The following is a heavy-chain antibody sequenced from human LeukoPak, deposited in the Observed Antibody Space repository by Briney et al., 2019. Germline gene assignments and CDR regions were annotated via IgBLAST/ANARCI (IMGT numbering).Heavy chain of an antibody. V-gene: IGHV3-23*01. D-gene: IGHD6-13*01. J-gene: IGHJ6*03. CDR2: ISGSGGST. Sequence: PGGSLRLSCAASGFTFSSYAMSWVRQAPGKGLEWVSAISGSGGSTYYADSVKGRFTISRDNSENTLYLQMNSLRAEDTAVYYCAKVRAAGNYMDVWGKGTTVTVSS. CDR1: GFTFSSYA. CDR3: AKVRAAGNYMDV.